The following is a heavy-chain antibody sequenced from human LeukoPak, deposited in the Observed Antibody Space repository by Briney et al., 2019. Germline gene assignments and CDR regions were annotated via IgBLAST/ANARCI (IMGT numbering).Heavy chain of an antibody. D-gene: IGHD6-19*01. CDR1: GGTFSSYA. J-gene: IGHJ4*02. V-gene: IGHV1-69*04. CDR2: IIPILGIA. Sequence: SVKVSCKASGGTFSSYAISWVRQAPGQGLEWMGRIIPILGIANYAQKFQGRVTITADKSTSTAYMELSSLRSEDTAVYYCARVVAVAGTSIGYFDYWGQGTLVTVSS. CDR3: ARVVAVAGTSIGYFDY.